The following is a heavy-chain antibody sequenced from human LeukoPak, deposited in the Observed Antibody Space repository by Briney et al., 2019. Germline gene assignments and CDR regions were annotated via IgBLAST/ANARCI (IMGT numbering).Heavy chain of an antibody. CDR3: ARGYSYGHTLDY. J-gene: IGHJ4*02. D-gene: IGHD5-18*01. V-gene: IGHV4-30-4*01. CDR1: GGSISSSDYY. Sequence: PSETLSLTCTVSGGSISSSDYYWSWIRQPPGKGLEWIGYIYYSGSTYYNPSLKRRVTISVDTSKNQFSLKLSSVTAADTAVYYCARGYSYGHTLDYWGQGTLVTVSS. CDR2: IYYSGST.